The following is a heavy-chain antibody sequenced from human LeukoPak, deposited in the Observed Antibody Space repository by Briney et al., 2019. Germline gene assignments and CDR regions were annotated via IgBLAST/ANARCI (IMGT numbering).Heavy chain of an antibody. V-gene: IGHV1-2*02. Sequence: ASVKVSCKASGYTFTGYYMHWVRQAPGQGLEWMGWINPNSGGTNYAQKFQGRVTMTRDTSISTAYMELSRLRSDDTAVYYCARASVFLRPHCSSTSCYGDYYYYYMDVWGKGTTVTISS. J-gene: IGHJ6*03. CDR2: INPNSGGT. CDR1: GYTFTGYY. CDR3: ARASVFLRPHCSSTSCYGDYYYYYMDV. D-gene: IGHD2-2*01.